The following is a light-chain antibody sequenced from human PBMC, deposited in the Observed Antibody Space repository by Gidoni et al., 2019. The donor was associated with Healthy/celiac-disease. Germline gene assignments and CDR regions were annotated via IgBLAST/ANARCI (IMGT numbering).Light chain of an antibody. CDR3: AACDDSLSGHYV. V-gene: IGLV1-47*01. J-gene: IGLJ1*01. CDR1: SSNIGSNY. CDR2: RNN. Sequence: GQRVTISCSGSSSNIGSNYVYWYQQLPGTAPKLLIYRNNQRPSGVPDRFSSSKSGTSASLAISGLRSEDEADYYCAACDDSLSGHYVFGTGTKVTVL.